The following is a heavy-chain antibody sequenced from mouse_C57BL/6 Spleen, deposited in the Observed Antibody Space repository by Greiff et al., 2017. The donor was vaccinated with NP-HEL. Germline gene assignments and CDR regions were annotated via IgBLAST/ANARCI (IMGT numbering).Heavy chain of an antibody. D-gene: IGHD4-1*01. CDR2: IYPGDGDT. Sequence: LEESGPELVKPGASVKISCKASGYAFSSSWMNWVKQRPGKGLEWIGRIYPGDGDTNYNGKFKGKATLTADKSSSTAYMQLSSLTSEDSAVYFCARQTGEVYFDVWGTGTTVTVSS. CDR3: ARQTGEVYFDV. CDR1: GYAFSSSW. V-gene: IGHV1-82*01. J-gene: IGHJ1*03.